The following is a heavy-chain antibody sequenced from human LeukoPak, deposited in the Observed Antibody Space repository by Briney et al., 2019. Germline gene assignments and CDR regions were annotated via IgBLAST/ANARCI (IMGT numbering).Heavy chain of an antibody. V-gene: IGHV3-21*01. CDR3: ARDLGYFEDY. CDR2: ISSSSYI. Sequence: PGGSLRLSCAASGFTFSSYSMTWVRQAPGKGLEWVSSISSSSYIYYADSVKGRFTISRDNAKDSLYLQMNSLRAEDTAVYYCARDLGYFEDYWGQGTLVTVSS. J-gene: IGHJ4*02. CDR1: GFTFSSYS. D-gene: IGHD3-9*01.